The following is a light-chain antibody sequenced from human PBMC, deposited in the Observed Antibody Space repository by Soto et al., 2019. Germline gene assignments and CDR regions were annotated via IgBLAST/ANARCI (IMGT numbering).Light chain of an antibody. J-gene: IGLJ1*01. CDR3: VSFTTSKSDV. Sequence: QSVLTQPASVSGSPGQSITISCTGTSSDVGAYIFVSWYQQYPGKAPKLMIYDTTNRPSGVSNRFSGSKAGNTASLTISGLQAEDEADYYCVSFTTSKSDVFGTGTKVTVL. V-gene: IGLV2-14*01. CDR1: SSDVGAYIF. CDR2: DTT.